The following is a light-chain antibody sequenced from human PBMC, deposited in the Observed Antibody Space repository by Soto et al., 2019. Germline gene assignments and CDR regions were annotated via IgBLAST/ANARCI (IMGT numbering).Light chain of an antibody. J-gene: IGKJ1*01. CDR2: AAS. V-gene: IGKV3-15*01. CDR1: QRISDN. CDR3: QEFNYWPPWT. Sequence: EIVLTQSPATLAVSPGERVTLSCRASQRISDNLAWYQQKPGQPPRLLIYAASTRATGIPVRFSGSGSGTDFTLTISSLQSEDFAVYYCQEFNYWPPWTFGQGTKVEVK.